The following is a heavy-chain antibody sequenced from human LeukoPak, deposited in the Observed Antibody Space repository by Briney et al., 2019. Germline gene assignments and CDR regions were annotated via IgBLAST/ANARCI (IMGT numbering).Heavy chain of an antibody. CDR2: MKSKTDGGTT. V-gene: IGHV3-15*05. J-gene: IGHJ4*02. Sequence: GGSLRLSCAASGFSFNNAWMSWVRQAPGKGLEWVGRMKSKTDGGTTDYAAPVKGRFTISRDDSKHTLYLQMNNLKSDDTAVYYCTARRDYYDSGGYDYWGQGTLVTVSS. CDR3: TARRDYYDSGGYDY. D-gene: IGHD3-22*01. CDR1: GFSFNNAW.